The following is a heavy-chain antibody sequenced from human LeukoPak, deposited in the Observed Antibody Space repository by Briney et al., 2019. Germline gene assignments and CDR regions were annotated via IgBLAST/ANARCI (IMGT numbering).Heavy chain of an antibody. J-gene: IGHJ6*02. CDR2: IWYDGSNK. CDR3: ARELSGDQKDYYYYYGMDV. Sequence: GGSLRLSCAASGFTFSSYGMHWVRQAPGKGLEWVAVIWYDGSNKYYADSVKGRFTISRDNSKNTLYLQMNSLRAEGTAVYYCARELSGDQKDYYYYYGMDVWGQGNTVTVSS. V-gene: IGHV3-33*01. D-gene: IGHD4-17*01. CDR1: GFTFSSYG.